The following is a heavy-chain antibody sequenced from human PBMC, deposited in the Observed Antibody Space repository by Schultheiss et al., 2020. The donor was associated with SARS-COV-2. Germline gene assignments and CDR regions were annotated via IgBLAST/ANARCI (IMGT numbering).Heavy chain of an antibody. D-gene: IGHD3-3*01. CDR3: ARPTYDFWSGYYTDSYFDY. Sequence: GESLKISCAASGFTFSSYSMNWVRQAPGKGLEWVSVIYSGGSTYYADSVKGRFTISRDNSKNTLYLQMNSLRAEDTAVYYCARPTYDFWSGYYTDSYFDYWGQGTLVTVSS. J-gene: IGHJ4*02. CDR2: IYSGGST. CDR1: GFTFSSYS. V-gene: IGHV3-66*01.